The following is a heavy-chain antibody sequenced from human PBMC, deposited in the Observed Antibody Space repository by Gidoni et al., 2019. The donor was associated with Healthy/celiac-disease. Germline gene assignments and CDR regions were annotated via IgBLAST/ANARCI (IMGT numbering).Heavy chain of an antibody. V-gene: IGHV3-49*05. D-gene: IGHD4-17*01. CDR2: IRSKAYGGTT. CDR1: GSTFGDYA. Sequence: EVQLLESGGGLVKPGRSLRLSCTASGSTFGDYAMSWFRQAPGKGLEWVGFIRSKAYGGTTEYAASVKGRFTISRDDSKSIAYLQMTSLKTEDTAVYYCTPYGDYVVYFDYWGQGTLVTVSS. J-gene: IGHJ4*02. CDR3: TPYGDYVVYFDY.